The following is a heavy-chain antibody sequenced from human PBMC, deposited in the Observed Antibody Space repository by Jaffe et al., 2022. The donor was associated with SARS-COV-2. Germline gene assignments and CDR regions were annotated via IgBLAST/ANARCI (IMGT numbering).Heavy chain of an antibody. J-gene: IGHJ4*02. CDR3: ARLRGSYGWSLDY. Sequence: EVQLVESGGGLVQPGGSLRLSCAASGFTFISHWMTWVRQAPGTGLEWVANIKQDGSEEYYVDSVKGRFTISRDNAKNSLYLQMNSLRAEDTAVYHCARLRGSYGWSLDYWGQGTVVTVSS. D-gene: IGHD5-18*01. CDR2: IKQDGSEE. CDR1: GFTFISHW. V-gene: IGHV3-7*01.